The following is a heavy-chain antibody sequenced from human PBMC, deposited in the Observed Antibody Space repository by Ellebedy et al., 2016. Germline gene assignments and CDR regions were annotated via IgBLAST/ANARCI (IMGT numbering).Heavy chain of an antibody. J-gene: IGHJ4*02. V-gene: IGHV3-9*01. Sequence: SLKISXATSGFRFDDYAMHWVRQAPGKGQEWVSGISWNGGRIGNADSVRGRFTISRDNAKNSLYLQMNSLRAEDTALYYCAKDMPPRRDGYNENYFDYWGQGTLVTVSP. CDR3: AKDMPPRRDGYNENYFDY. CDR2: ISWNGGRI. CDR1: GFRFDDYA. D-gene: IGHD5-24*01.